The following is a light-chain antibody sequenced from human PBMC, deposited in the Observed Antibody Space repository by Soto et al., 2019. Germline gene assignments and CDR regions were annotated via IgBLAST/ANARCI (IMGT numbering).Light chain of an antibody. CDR1: QSISNY. Sequence: EIVLTQSPATLSLSPGERATLSCRASQSISNYLAWYQQRPGQAPRLLIYDTSKRATGIPARFSGTGSGTHFTLTISSLEPEDFAVYYCQQRSQWPRFGQGTRLEIK. CDR2: DTS. CDR3: QQRSQWPR. V-gene: IGKV3-11*01. J-gene: IGKJ5*01.